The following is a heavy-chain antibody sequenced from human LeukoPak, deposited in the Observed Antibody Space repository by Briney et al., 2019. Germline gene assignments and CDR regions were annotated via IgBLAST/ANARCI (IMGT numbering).Heavy chain of an antibody. Sequence: ASVKVSCKASGYTFTSYYMHWVRQAPGQGLEWMGIINPSGGSTSYAQKFQGRVTMTRDTSTSTVYMELSSLRPEDTAVYYCARDGKEQQLAYYWGQGTLVTVSS. J-gene: IGHJ4*02. CDR3: ARDGKEQQLAYY. D-gene: IGHD6-13*01. V-gene: IGHV1-46*01. CDR2: INPSGGST. CDR1: GYTFTSYY.